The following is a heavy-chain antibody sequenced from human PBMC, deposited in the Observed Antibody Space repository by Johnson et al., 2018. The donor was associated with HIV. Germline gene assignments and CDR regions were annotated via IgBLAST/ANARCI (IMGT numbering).Heavy chain of an antibody. CDR3: AKSVVVVLVGDNDDAFDI. CDR2: IWYDGSNT. CDR1: GFTFSYYG. J-gene: IGHJ3*02. Sequence: QVQLVESGGGVVQPGKSLRLSCAASGFTFSYYGMHWVRQAPGKGLEWVAVIWYDGSNTYCADSVKGRFTISRDNSKNTLYLQMNNLTTEDTAVYYCAKSVVVVLVGDNDDAFDIWGQGTMVTVSS. D-gene: IGHD2-21*01. V-gene: IGHV3-33*06.